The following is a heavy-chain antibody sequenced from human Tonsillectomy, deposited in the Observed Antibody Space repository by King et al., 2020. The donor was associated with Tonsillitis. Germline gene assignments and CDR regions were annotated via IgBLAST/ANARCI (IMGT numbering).Heavy chain of an antibody. CDR3: ARGSPYYDYVWSL. V-gene: IGHV4-34*01. CDR1: GGSLSGYY. Sequence: VQLQQWSAGLLKPSETLSLTCAVYGGSLSGYYWSWIRQPPGKGLEWIGEINHSGSTNHNPSLKSRVTVSVDTSKNQFSLKLSSVTAADTAVYYCARGSPYYDYVWSLWGQGTLVTVSS. J-gene: IGHJ4*02. D-gene: IGHD3-16*01. CDR2: INHSGST.